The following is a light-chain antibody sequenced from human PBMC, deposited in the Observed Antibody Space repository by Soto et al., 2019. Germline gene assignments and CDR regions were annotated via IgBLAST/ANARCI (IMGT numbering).Light chain of an antibody. CDR3: QTWVTGFQV. CDR2: VNSDGSH. J-gene: IGLJ2*01. CDR1: SRHSTYA. Sequence: QAVVTQSPSASASLGASVKLTCTLSSRHSTYAIAWHQQQPEKGPRFLVKVNSDGSHNKGDGIPARFSGSSSGAERYLTISSLQSEDEGDYYCQTWVTGFQVFGGGTKVTVL. V-gene: IGLV4-69*01.